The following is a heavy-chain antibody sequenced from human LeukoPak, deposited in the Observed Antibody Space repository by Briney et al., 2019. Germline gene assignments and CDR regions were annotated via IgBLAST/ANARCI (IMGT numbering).Heavy chain of an antibody. D-gene: IGHD2-2*01. CDR1: GYTFTGYY. CDR3: AREGLCGGTSCQGRSWFDP. J-gene: IGHJ5*02. CDR2: INPNSGGT. V-gene: IGHV1-2*02. Sequence: GASVKVSCKASGYTFTGYYMHWVRQAPGQGLEWMGWINPNSGGTNYAQKFQGRVTMTRDTSISTAYMELSRLRSDDTAVYYCAREGLCGGTSCQGRSWFDPWGQGTLVTVSS.